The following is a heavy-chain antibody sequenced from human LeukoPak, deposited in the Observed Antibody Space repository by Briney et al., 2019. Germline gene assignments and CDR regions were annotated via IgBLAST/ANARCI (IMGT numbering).Heavy chain of an antibody. D-gene: IGHD2-15*01. Sequence: VASVKVSCKASGYTFTSYDINWVRQATGQGLEWMGWMNPNGGNTGYAQKFQGRVTMTRNSSITTAYMELSSLRSEDTAVYYCARRHGRCSDGSCYYPDYWGQGTLVTVSS. CDR1: GYTFTSYD. CDR3: ARRHGRCSDGSCYYPDY. J-gene: IGHJ4*02. CDR2: MNPNGGNT. V-gene: IGHV1-8*01.